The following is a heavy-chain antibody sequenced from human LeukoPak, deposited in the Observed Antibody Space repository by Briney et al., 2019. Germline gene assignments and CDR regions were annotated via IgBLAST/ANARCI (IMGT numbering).Heavy chain of an antibody. CDR3: ARVPPAVAGYYYYYMDV. D-gene: IGHD6-19*01. Sequence: GGSLRLSCKASGFTFSSYSMNWVRQAPGKGLEWVSSISSSSSYIYYADSVKGRFTISRDNAKNSLYLQMNSLRAEDTAVYYCARVPPAVAGYYYYYMDVWGKGTTVTISS. CDR1: GFTFSSYS. CDR2: ISSSSSYI. J-gene: IGHJ6*03. V-gene: IGHV3-21*01.